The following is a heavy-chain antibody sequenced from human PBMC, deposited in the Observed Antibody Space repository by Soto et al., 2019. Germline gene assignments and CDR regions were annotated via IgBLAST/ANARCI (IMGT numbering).Heavy chain of an antibody. J-gene: IGHJ4*02. D-gene: IGHD3-16*01. Sequence: XXSLRLYYYTSGFTLRRYDFHWVRQATGKGLEWVSGIGTAGDTYYAGSVKGRFIMSRENGKNSLYLQMISLSAGDTAVYYCTRGADGFDYWGQGTLVTVSS. CDR2: IGTAGDT. V-gene: IGHV3-13*01. CDR1: GFTLRRYD. CDR3: TRGADGFDY.